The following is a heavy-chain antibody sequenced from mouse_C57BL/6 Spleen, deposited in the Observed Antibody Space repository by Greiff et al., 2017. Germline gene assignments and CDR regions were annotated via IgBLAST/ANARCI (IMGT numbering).Heavy chain of an antibody. V-gene: IGHV1-64*01. CDR3: ARVDYYDYDGPWFAY. CDR2: IHPNSGST. CDR1: GYTFTSYW. J-gene: IGHJ3*01. Sequence: QVQPKQPGAELVKPGASVKLSCKASGYTFTSYWMHWVKQRPGQGLEWIGMIHPNSGSTNYNEKFKSKATLTVDKSSSTAYMQLSSLTSEDSAVYYCARVDYYDYDGPWFAYWGQGTLVTVSA. D-gene: IGHD2-4*01.